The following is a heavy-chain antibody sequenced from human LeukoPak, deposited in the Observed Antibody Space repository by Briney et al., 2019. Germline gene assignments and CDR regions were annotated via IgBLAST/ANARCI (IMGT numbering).Heavy chain of an antibody. D-gene: IGHD6-13*01. CDR2: INPNSGGT. CDR3: ARQVVGQQLYYFDY. CDR1: GYTFTGYY. V-gene: IGHV1-2*02. J-gene: IGHJ4*02. Sequence: ASVKVSCKASGYTFTGYYMHWVRQAPGQGLEWMGWINPNSGGTNYAQKFQGRVTMTRDTSISTAYMELSRLRSDDTAVYYCARQVVGQQLYYFDYWGQGTLVTVSS.